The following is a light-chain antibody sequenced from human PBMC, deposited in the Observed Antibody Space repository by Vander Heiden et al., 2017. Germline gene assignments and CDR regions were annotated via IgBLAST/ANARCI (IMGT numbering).Light chain of an antibody. V-gene: IGLV9-49*01. CDR1: SGYHIYK. CDR2: VGTGGILG. CDR3: GAGYGSGSNFV. Sequence: QPVLTQPPSPSASLGASVTLTCTPSSGYHIYKEDWDQQRPGKGPRFVMRVGTGGILGSRGDGIPDRFSVLGSGLNRYLTIKNIQEEDEGHYYCGAGYGSGSNFVFGGGTKLTVL. J-gene: IGLJ2*01.